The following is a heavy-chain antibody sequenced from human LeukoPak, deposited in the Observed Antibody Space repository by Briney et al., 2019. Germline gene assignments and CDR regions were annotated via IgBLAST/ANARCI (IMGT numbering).Heavy chain of an antibody. V-gene: IGHV3-30*03. CDR1: GFTFSSYG. J-gene: IGHJ6*03. D-gene: IGHD3-10*01. Sequence: GGSLRLSCAASGFTFSSYGMHWVRQAPGKGLEWVAVISYDGSNKYYADSVKGRFTISRDNSKNTLYLQMNSLRAEDTAVYYCARDSSYYGSGSQPYMDVWGKGTTVTVSS. CDR3: ARDSSYYGSGSQPYMDV. CDR2: ISYDGSNK.